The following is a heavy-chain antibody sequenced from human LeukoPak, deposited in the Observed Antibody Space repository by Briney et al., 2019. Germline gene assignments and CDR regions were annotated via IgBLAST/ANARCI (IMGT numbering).Heavy chain of an antibody. CDR1: GFTFSNYG. J-gene: IGHJ3*02. Sequence: PGGSLRLSCVASGFTFSNYGMHWVRRAPGKGLEWVAAISYDGSNKYYADSVKGRFTISRDNSKNTLYLQMNSLRAEDTAVYYCANAVGAIKDAFDIWGQGTMVTVSS. CDR3: ANAVGAIKDAFDI. CDR2: ISYDGSNK. D-gene: IGHD1-26*01. V-gene: IGHV3-30*18.